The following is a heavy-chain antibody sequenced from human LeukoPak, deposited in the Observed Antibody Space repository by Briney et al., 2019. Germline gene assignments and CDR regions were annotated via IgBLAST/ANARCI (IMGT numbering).Heavy chain of an antibody. CDR1: GYTFTSYY. CDR2: INPSGGST. Sequence: ASVKVSCKASGYTFTSYYMHWVRQAPGQGLEWMGIINPSGGSTSYAQKFQGRVTMTRDTSTSTVYMELSSLRSEDTAVYYCARVAPEGEDTAMGGYYCDYWGQGTLVTVSS. J-gene: IGHJ4*02. V-gene: IGHV1-46*01. D-gene: IGHD5-18*01. CDR3: ARVAPEGEDTAMGGYYCDY.